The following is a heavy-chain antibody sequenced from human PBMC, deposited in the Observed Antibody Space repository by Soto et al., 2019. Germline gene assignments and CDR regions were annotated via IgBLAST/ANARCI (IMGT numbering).Heavy chain of an antibody. Sequence: GGSLRLSCASSVFTFISYSMNWVRQAPGKGLEWVSYISSSSSTIYYADSVKGRFTISRDNAKNSLYLQMNSLRDEDTAVYYCASSTIYSRRSPSYYFDYWGQGTLVTVSS. D-gene: IGHD2-15*01. CDR3: ASSTIYSRRSPSYYFDY. CDR2: ISSSSSTI. CDR1: VFTFISYS. J-gene: IGHJ4*02. V-gene: IGHV3-48*02.